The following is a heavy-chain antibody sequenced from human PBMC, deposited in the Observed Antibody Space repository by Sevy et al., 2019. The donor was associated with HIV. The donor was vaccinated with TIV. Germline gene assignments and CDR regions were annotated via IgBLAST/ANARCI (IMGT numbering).Heavy chain of an antibody. CDR3: VRAIQLAASY. Sequence: GGSLRLSCEASAINIRDYWMNWVRQAPGKGLEWVANINPDGSKIYYADSVKGRFTFSRDSAKNSVFLQLTSLRAEDTAVYYCVRAIQLAASYWGQGMLVTVSS. V-gene: IGHV3-7*02. D-gene: IGHD2-15*01. CDR1: AINIRDYW. J-gene: IGHJ4*02. CDR2: INPDGSKI.